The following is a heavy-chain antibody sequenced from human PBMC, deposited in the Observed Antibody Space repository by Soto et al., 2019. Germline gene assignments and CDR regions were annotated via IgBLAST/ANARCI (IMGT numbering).Heavy chain of an antibody. Sequence: SETLSLTCTVFGGSISSSSYYWGWIRQPPGKGLEWIGSIYYSGSTYYNPSLKSRFTISRDNAKNSLYLQMNSLRAEDTAVYYCARAKYYYDSHTGGWFDPWGQGTLVTVSS. CDR1: GGSISSSSYY. CDR3: ARAKYYYDSHTGGWFDP. J-gene: IGHJ5*02. V-gene: IGHV4-39*02. D-gene: IGHD3-22*01. CDR2: IYYSGST.